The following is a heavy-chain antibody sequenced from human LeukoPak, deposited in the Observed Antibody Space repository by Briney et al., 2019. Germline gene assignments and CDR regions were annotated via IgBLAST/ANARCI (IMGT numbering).Heavy chain of an antibody. CDR1: GGTFSSYA. CDR3: AAYSSSSKPLDY. J-gene: IGHJ4*02. D-gene: IGHD6-6*01. CDR2: IIPIFGTA. V-gene: IGHV1-69*05. Sequence: ASVKVPCKASGGTFSSYAISWVRQAPGQGLEWMGGIIPIFGTANYAQKFQGRVTITTDESTSTAYMELSSLRSEDTAVYYCAAYSSSSKPLDYWGQGTLVTVSS.